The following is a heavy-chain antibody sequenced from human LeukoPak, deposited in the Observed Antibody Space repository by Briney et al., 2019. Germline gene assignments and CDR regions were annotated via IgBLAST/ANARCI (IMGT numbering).Heavy chain of an antibody. Sequence: PGGSLRLSCAASGFTFSSYGMNWVRQAPGKGLEWVSYISDSSSTIYYADPVKGRLTISRDNAENSLYLQMNSLRAEDTAVYYCARWGATGYGDYWGQGTLVTVSS. CDR2: ISDSSSTI. CDR1: GFTFSSYG. J-gene: IGHJ4*02. D-gene: IGHD3-9*01. CDR3: ARWGATGYGDY. V-gene: IGHV3-48*03.